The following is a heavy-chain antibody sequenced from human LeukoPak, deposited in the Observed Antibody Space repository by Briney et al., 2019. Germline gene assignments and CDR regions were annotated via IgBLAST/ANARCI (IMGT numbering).Heavy chain of an antibody. CDR3: ARRGYNSGSYIGEDF. J-gene: IGHJ4*02. CDR2: IYAGSVT. D-gene: IGHD6-19*01. Sequence: PGGSLRLSCAASGFTVSNNFMTWVRQSPGKGLEYASVIYAGSVTYYADSVKGRFTISRDNSKNTLYLQMNSLRAEDTAVYYCARRGYNSGSYIGEDFWGQGTLVTVSS. V-gene: IGHV3-53*01. CDR1: GFTVSNNF.